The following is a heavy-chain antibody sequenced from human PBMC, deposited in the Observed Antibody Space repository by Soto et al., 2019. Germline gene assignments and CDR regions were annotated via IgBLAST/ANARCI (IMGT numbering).Heavy chain of an antibody. CDR1: GGTFSSYT. J-gene: IGHJ3*02. CDR2: IIPILGIA. D-gene: IGHD4-17*01. V-gene: IGHV1-69*02. CDR3: ASGGDWGDYYGAFDI. Sequence: SVKVSCKASGGTFSSYTISWVRQAPGQGLEWMGRIIPILGIANYAQKFQGRVTITRDTSASTAYMELSSLRSEDTAVYYCASGGDWGDYYGAFDIWGQGTMVTVSS.